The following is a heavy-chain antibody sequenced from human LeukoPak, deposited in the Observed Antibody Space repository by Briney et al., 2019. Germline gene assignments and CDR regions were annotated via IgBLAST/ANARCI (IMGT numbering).Heavy chain of an antibody. V-gene: IGHV4-30-2*01. CDR2: IYHSGST. CDR3: ARDYYDSSGYYSGFDY. CDR1: GGSISSGGYS. D-gene: IGHD3-22*01. Sequence: SQTLSLTCAVSGGSISSGGYSWSWIRQPPGKGLEWIGYIYHSGSTYYNPSLKSRVTISVDRSKNQFSLKLSSVTAADTAVYYCARDYYDSSGYYSGFDYWGQGTLATVSS. J-gene: IGHJ4*02.